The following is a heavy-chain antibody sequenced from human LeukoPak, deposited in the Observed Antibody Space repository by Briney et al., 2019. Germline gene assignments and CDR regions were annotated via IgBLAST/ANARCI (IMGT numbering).Heavy chain of an antibody. CDR1: GFTFDDYG. CDR3: ARGGGVDDYGDYESRDYYYYMDV. Sequence: PGGSLRLSCAASGFTFDDYGMSWVRQAPGKGLEWVSGINWNGGSTGYADSVKGRFTISRDNAKNSLYLQMNSLRAEDTALYYCARGGGVDDYGDYESRDYYYYMDVWGKGTTVTVSS. V-gene: IGHV3-20*04. D-gene: IGHD4-17*01. J-gene: IGHJ6*03. CDR2: INWNGGST.